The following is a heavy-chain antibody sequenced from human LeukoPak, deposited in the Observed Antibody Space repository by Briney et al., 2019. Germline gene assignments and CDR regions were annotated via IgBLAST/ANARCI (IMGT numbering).Heavy chain of an antibody. CDR2: IKEDESDE. J-gene: IGHJ4*02. Sequence: GGSLRLSCEASGFTFSSYWMSWVPQAPGKGLEWVAHIKEDESDEYYVDSVRGRFTASRDNAKNSVNLQMNSLRVEDTAVYYCARWRGRQSEFDYWGQGTLVTVSS. V-gene: IGHV3-7*01. CDR1: GFTFSSYW. CDR3: ARWRGRQSEFDY. D-gene: IGHD1-1*01.